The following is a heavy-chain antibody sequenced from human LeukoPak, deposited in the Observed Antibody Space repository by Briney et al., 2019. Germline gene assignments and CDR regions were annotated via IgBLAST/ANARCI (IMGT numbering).Heavy chain of an antibody. CDR2: IRYDGSNK. CDR1: GFTFSSYG. Sequence: PGGSLRLSCAASGFTFSSYGMHWVGQAPGKGLEWVAFIRYDGSNKYYAASVKGRFTISRDNSKNTLYLQMNSLRAEDTAVYYCAKPGPRNYYDSSGYYYDLFDYWGQGTLVTVSS. D-gene: IGHD3-22*01. V-gene: IGHV3-30*02. J-gene: IGHJ4*02. CDR3: AKPGPRNYYDSSGYYYDLFDY.